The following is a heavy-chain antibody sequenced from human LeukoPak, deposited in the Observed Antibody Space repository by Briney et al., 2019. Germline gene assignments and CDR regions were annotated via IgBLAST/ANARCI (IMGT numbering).Heavy chain of an antibody. CDR2: IDSAGDT. V-gene: IGHV3-13*01. CDR1: GFTLSTYD. J-gene: IGHJ5*02. D-gene: IGHD2/OR15-2a*01. Sequence: GSLRLSCIVSGFTLSTYDMHWVRQVPGKGLEWVSTIDSAGDTHYAGSVKGRFTISRDISKNSFYLQMNSLRAGDTAVYYCARARRCTTTGCYDWFDPWGQGTLVTVSS. CDR3: ARARRCTTTGCYDWFDP.